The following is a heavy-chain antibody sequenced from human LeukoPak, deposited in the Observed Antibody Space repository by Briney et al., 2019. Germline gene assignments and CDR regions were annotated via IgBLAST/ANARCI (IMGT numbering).Heavy chain of an antibody. V-gene: IGHV1-8*03. J-gene: IGHJ5*02. CDR1: GYTFTSYD. CDR2: MNPNSGNT. CDR3: ARVGSSWYWGWFDP. Sequence: GASVKVSCKASGYTFTSYDINWVRQATGQGLEWMGWMNPNSGNTGYAQKFQGRVTITRNTSISTAYMELSSLRSEDTAVYYCARVGSSWYWGWFDPWAREPWSPSPQ. D-gene: IGHD6-13*01.